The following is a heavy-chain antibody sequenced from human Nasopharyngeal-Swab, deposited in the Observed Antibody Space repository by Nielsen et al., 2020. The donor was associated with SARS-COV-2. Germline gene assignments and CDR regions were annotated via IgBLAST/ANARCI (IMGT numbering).Heavy chain of an antibody. CDR1: GGSISSGGYY. CDR3: ARDLGVGCSGGSCYSGWFDP. Sequence: SETLSLTCTVSGGSISSGGYYWSWIRQHPGKGLEWIGYTYYSGSTYYNPSLKSRVTISVDTSKNQFSLKLSSVTAADTAVYYCARDLGVGCSGGSCYSGWFDPWGQGTLVTVSS. D-gene: IGHD2-15*01. CDR2: TYYSGST. V-gene: IGHV4-31*03. J-gene: IGHJ5*02.